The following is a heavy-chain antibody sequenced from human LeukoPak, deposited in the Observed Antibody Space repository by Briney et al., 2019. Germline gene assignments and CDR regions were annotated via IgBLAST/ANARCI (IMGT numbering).Heavy chain of an antibody. Sequence: SETLSLTCTVSGGSISSYYWSWIRQPPGKGLEWIGYIYYSGSTNYNPSLKSRVTISVDTSKNQFSLKLSSVTAADTAMYYCAGHRTAYYFDYWGQGTLVTVSS. V-gene: IGHV4-59*08. J-gene: IGHJ4*02. CDR3: AGHRTAYYFDY. CDR2: IYYSGST. CDR1: GGSISSYY.